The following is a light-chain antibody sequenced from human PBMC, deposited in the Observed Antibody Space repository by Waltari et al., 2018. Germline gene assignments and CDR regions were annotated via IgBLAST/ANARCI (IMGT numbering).Light chain of an antibody. J-gene: IGKJ5*01. CDR1: QGISSY. CDR2: GAS. V-gene: IGKV1-9*01. CDR3: QQLSSYLSIT. Sequence: DTQLTQSPSFLSASVGDSVTITCRASQGISSYLAWYQQKPGKAPKLLIYGASTLQSGVPSRFSGSGSGTEFTLTISSLQPEDFATYYCQQLSSYLSITFGQGTRLEIK.